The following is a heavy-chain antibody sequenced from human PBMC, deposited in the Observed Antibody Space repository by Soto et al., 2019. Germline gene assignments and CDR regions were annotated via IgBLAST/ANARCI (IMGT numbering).Heavy chain of an antibody. CDR3: ARDWDYYGSGSYYSNYYYYCMDV. D-gene: IGHD3-10*01. CDR1: GGSISSYY. CDR2: IYTSGST. J-gene: IGHJ6*02. Sequence: SETLSLTCTVSGGSISSYYWSWIRQPSGKGLEWIGRIYTSGSTNYNPSLKSRVNMSVDTSKNHFSLKLSSVTAADRAVYYCARDWDYYGSGSYYSNYYYYCMDVWGQGTTVT. V-gene: IGHV4-4*07.